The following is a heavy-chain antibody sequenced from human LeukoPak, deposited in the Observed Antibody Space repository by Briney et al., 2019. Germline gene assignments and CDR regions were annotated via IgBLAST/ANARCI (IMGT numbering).Heavy chain of an antibody. CDR3: AKTYHYYDSSGYLGGFDY. CDR2: ISWNSGSI. J-gene: IGHJ4*02. D-gene: IGHD3-22*01. Sequence: PGGSLRLSCAASGFTFDDYAMHWVRQAPGKGLEWVSGISWNSGSIGYADSVKGRFTISRDNAKNSLYLQMNSLRAEDTALYYCAKTYHYYDSSGYLGGFDYWGQGTLVTVSS. V-gene: IGHV3-9*01. CDR1: GFTFDDYA.